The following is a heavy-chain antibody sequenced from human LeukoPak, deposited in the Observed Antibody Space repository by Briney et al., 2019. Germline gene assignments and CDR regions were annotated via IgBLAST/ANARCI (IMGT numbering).Heavy chain of an antibody. Sequence: PGGSLRFSCAASGFTFSSYAMSWVRQAPGKGLEWVSAISGSGGSTYYADSVKGRFTISRDNSKNTLYLQMNSLRAEDTAVYYCAKIMLDIVVVPAALPPTYYYYGMDVWGQGTTVTVSS. CDR3: AKIMLDIVVVPAALPPTYYYYGMDV. J-gene: IGHJ6*02. V-gene: IGHV3-23*01. CDR1: GFTFSSYA. CDR2: ISGSGGST. D-gene: IGHD2-2*03.